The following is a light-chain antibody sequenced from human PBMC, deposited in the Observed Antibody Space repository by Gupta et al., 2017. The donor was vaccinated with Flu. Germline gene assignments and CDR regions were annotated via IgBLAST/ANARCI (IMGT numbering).Light chain of an antibody. CDR3: EAWDDSLNGRYV. CDR2: SNN. J-gene: IGLJ1*01. CDR1: SSNSGSNT. V-gene: IGLV1-44*01. Sequence: QSVLTQPPSASGTPGQRVTISCSGSSSNSGSNTVNWYQQLPGTAPKLLIYSNNQRPSGGDEGSSGSKSGTSAARAISGLQSEDEADYYCEAWDDSLNGRYVFGIGTKFTVL.